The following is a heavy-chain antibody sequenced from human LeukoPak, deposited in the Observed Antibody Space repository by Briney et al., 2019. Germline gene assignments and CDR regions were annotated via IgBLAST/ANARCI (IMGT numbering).Heavy chain of an antibody. CDR1: GCSLSRYY. V-gene: IGHV4-59*01. CDR2: IYYSGST. J-gene: IGHJ3*02. D-gene: IGHD3-22*01. Sequence: PSETLSLTCTGCGCSLSRYYWSWIRQPAGKGREWMGYIYYSGSTNYNPSLKSRVTISVDTSKTQFSLKLSSVTAADTAAYYCARASSEYPFDIWGQGPMVTVSS. CDR3: ARASSEYPFDI.